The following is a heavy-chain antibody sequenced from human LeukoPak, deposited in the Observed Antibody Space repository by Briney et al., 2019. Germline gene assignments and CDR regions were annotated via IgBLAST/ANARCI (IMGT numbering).Heavy chain of an antibody. Sequence: GGSLRLSCAASGFTFSSYSMNWVRQAPGKGLEWVSSISSSSSYIYYADSVKGRFTISRDNAKNSLYLQMNSLRAEDTAVYYCAKEALEDGYNKLADYWGQGTLVTVSS. V-gene: IGHV3-21*01. CDR3: AKEALEDGYNKLADY. CDR1: GFTFSSYS. CDR2: ISSSSSYI. D-gene: IGHD5-24*01. J-gene: IGHJ4*02.